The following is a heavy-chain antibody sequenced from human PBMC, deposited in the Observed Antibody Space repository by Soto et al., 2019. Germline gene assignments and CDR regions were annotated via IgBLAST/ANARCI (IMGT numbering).Heavy chain of an antibody. J-gene: IGHJ3*01. CDR3: ARLYGLDAFDF. V-gene: IGHV4-59*08. CDR2: IFYSGST. Sequence: QVQLQESGPGLVKPSETLSLTCTVSGGSISSYYCSWIRQPPGKGLEWIGYIFYSGSTNDNPSLKSRVTISVDTAKNQFSLKLSSVTAADTAVYYCARLYGLDAFDFWGQGTMVTVSS. CDR1: GGSISSYY. D-gene: IGHD3-16*02.